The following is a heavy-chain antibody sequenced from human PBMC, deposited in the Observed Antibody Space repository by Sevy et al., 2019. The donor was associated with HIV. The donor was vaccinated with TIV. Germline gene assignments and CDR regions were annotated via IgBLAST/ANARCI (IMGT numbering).Heavy chain of an antibody. V-gene: IGHV4-34*01. CDR2: INHSGST. CDR1: GGSFSGYY. D-gene: IGHD3-22*01. J-gene: IGHJ5*02. CDR3: ARGPHYYDSSGYDPWFDP. Sequence: TESLSLTCAVYGGSFSGYYWSWIRQPPGKGLERIGEINHSGSTNYNPSLKSRVTISVDTSKNQFSLKLSSVTAADTDVYYCARGPHYYDSSGYDPWFDPWGQGTLVFVSS.